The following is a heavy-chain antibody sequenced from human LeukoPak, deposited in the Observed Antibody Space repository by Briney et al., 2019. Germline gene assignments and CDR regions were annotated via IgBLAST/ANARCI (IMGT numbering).Heavy chain of an antibody. V-gene: IGHV1-2*02. CDR1: GYTFAGYY. D-gene: IGHD4-23*01. CDR2: INPNSGGT. J-gene: IGHJ4*02. CDR3: ARGPMTTVVSPDYHFDY. Sequence: ASVKVSCKASGYTFAGYYMHWVRQAPGQGLEWMGWINPNSGGTNYAQKFQGRVTMTRDTSTNTVYMELSSLRSEDTAVFYCARGPMTTVVSPDYHFDYWGQGTLVTVSS.